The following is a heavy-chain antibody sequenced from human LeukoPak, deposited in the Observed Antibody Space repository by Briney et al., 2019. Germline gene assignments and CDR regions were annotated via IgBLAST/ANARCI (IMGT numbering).Heavy chain of an antibody. J-gene: IGHJ1*01. Sequence: GGXLRXSXXASGFTFSGYWMSWVRQAPGKGRXXXXXXXGSGGSTYYADSVKGRFTISREKCKNTLYLQMTSLRAEDTAVYYCAKSGFVWCTRLAEYFQHWGQGTLVTVSS. D-gene: IGHD2-21*01. CDR3: AKSGFVWCTRLAEYFQH. CDR2: XXGSGGST. V-gene: IGHV3-23*01. CDR1: GFTFSGYW.